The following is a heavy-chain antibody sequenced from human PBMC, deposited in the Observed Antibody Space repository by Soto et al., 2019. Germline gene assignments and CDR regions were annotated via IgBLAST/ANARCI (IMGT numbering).Heavy chain of an antibody. CDR3: AKDCGGSGGCIDY. V-gene: IGHV3-30*04. D-gene: IGHD2-21*01. Sequence: QVQLVESGGGVVQPGRSLRLSCAASGFTFSGYAMHWVRQAPGKGLEWVAVISNDGSTKFYTDSVKGRFTISRDNSKKTLDLLMNSLRTEDTAVYGCAKDCGGSGGCIDYWGQGTLVTVSS. J-gene: IGHJ4*02. CDR1: GFTFSGYA. CDR2: ISNDGSTK.